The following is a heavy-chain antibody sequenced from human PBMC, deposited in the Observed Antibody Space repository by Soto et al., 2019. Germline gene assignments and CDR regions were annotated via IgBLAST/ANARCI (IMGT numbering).Heavy chain of an antibody. J-gene: IGHJ6*04. CDR1: GGTFSGYY. CDR2: INHSGST. Sequence: SDTLSLTCAVYGGTFSGYYWSWIRQPPGKGLEWIGEINHSGSTNYNPSLKSRVTISVDTSKNQFSLKLSSVTAADTAVYYCAREEVGYCSSTSRYSYYYYYYGMDVWGEGTTVTVSS. V-gene: IGHV4-34*01. CDR3: AREEVGYCSSTSRYSYYYYYYGMDV. D-gene: IGHD2-2*02.